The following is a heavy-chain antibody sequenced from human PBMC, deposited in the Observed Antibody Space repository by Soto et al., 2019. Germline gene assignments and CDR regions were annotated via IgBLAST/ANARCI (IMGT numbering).Heavy chain of an antibody. D-gene: IGHD3-22*01. CDR1: GYTFTSYY. V-gene: IGHV1-46*01. CDR3: AIDALPNYYDSCGYYYVGWFDP. Sequence: QVQLVQSGAEVKKPGASVKVSCKASGYTFTSYYMHWVRQAPGQGLEWMGIINPSGGSTSYAQKFQGRITMTRDTSTSTVYMELISLSSEDTAVYYCAIDALPNYYDSCGYYYVGWFDPWGQGTLVTVSS. J-gene: IGHJ5*02. CDR2: INPSGGST.